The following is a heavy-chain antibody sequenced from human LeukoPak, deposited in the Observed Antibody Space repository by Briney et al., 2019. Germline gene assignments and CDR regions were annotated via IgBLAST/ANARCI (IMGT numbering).Heavy chain of an antibody. V-gene: IGHV1-69*05. CDR3: AGTYYYDSSGSYRAFDI. CDR2: IIPIFGTA. D-gene: IGHD3-22*01. Sequence: SVKVSCKASGGTFSSYAISWARQAPGQGLEWMGGIIPIFGTANYAQKFQGRVTITTDESTSTAYMELSSLRSEDTAVYYCAGTYYYDSSGSYRAFDIWGQGTMVTVSS. J-gene: IGHJ3*02. CDR1: GGTFSSYA.